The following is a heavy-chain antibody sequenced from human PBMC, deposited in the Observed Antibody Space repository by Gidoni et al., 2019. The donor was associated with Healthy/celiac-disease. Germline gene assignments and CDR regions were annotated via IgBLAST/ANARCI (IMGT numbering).Heavy chain of an antibody. V-gene: IGHV4-59*01. Sequence: QVQLQESGPGLVKPSETLSLTCTVSGGSISSYYWSWIRQPPGKGLEWIGYIYDSGSTNYNPSLKSRVTISVDTSKNQFSLKLSSVTAADTAVYYCASSPRHCTNGVCYPMGYYFDYWGQGTLVTVSS. CDR1: GGSISSYY. CDR2: IYDSGST. J-gene: IGHJ4*02. D-gene: IGHD2-8*01. CDR3: ASSPRHCTNGVCYPMGYYFDY.